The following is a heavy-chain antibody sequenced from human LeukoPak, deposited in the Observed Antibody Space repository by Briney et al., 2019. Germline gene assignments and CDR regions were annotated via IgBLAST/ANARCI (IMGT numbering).Heavy chain of an antibody. CDR2: ISGSGGST. CDR1: GFTFSSYA. Sequence: GGSLRLSCAASGFTFSSYAMSWVRQAPGKGLEWVSAISGSGGSTYYADSVKGRFTISRDNSKNTLYLQMNSLRAEDTAVYYCAREGRDCSGGSCYDYYYYGMDVWGQGTTVTVSS. CDR3: AREGRDCSGGSCYDYYYYGMDV. D-gene: IGHD2-15*01. V-gene: IGHV3-23*01. J-gene: IGHJ6*02.